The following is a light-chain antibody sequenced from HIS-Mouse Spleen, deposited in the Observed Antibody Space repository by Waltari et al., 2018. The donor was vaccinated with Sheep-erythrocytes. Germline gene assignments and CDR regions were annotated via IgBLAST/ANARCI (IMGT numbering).Light chain of an antibody. CDR3: CSYAGSSTPWV. CDR2: EGS. J-gene: IGLJ3*02. V-gene: IGLV2-23*01. Sequence: LTQPASVSGSPGQSITISCPGTSSDVGSYNPFSWYQQHPGKAPKLMIYEGSKRPSGVSNRFSGSKSGNTASLTISGLQAEDEADYYCCSYAGSSTPWVFGGGTKLTVL. CDR1: SSDVGSYNP.